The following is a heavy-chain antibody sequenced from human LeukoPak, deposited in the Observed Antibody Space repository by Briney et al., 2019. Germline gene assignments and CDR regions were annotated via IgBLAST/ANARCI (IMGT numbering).Heavy chain of an antibody. J-gene: IGHJ3*02. D-gene: IGHD3-16*01. CDR2: ITWKSGIK. CDR3: AKLGGAFDI. CDR1: GFTFDDFA. Sequence: GGSLGLSCAASGFTFDDFAMHWVRQGPGKGLEWVPYITWKSGIKGYAESVKGRFTISRDNAKNSLVLQMNSLRVEDTALYYCAKLGGAFDIWGQGTMVIVSS. V-gene: IGHV3-9*01.